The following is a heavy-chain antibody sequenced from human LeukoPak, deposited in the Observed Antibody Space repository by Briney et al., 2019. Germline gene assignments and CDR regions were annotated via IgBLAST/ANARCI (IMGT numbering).Heavy chain of an antibody. Sequence: PSETLSLTCTVSGGSISSYYWNWIRQPPGKGLEWIGYIYYSGSTNYNPSLKSRVTISVDTSKNQFSLKLSSVTAADTAVYYCARDSHGYFRNYYYYYMDVWGKGTTVTISS. CDR3: ARDSHGYFRNYYYYYMDV. CDR1: GGSISSYY. CDR2: IYYSGST. V-gene: IGHV4-59*01. J-gene: IGHJ6*03. D-gene: IGHD6-13*01.